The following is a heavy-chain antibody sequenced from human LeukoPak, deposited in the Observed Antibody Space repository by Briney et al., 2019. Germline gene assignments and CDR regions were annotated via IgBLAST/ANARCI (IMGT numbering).Heavy chain of an antibody. CDR2: IKQDGSEK. D-gene: IGHD5-18*01. Sequence: GGSLRLSCAASGFTFSSYWMSWVRQAPGKGLEWVANIKQDGSEKYYVDSVKGQFTISRDDAKNSLYLQMNSPRAEDTAVYYCARLRIQLWPTRSRYFDYWGQGTLVTVSS. CDR1: GFTFSSYW. CDR3: ARLRIQLWPTRSRYFDY. V-gene: IGHV3-7*01. J-gene: IGHJ4*02.